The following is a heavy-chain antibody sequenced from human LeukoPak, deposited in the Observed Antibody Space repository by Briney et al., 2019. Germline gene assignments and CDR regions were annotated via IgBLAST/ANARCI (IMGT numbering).Heavy chain of an antibody. CDR2: IKSKTDGETT. D-gene: IGHD1-26*01. CDR1: GFTFSNAW. CDR3: TTVGGATDHFDY. V-gene: IGHV3-15*07. J-gene: IGHJ4*02. Sequence: GGSLRLSCAASGFTFSNAWMNWVRQAPGKGLEWVGRIKSKTDGETTDYAAPVKGRFTISRDDSKNTLYLQMNSLKTEDTAVYYCTTVGGATDHFDYWGQGTLVTVSS.